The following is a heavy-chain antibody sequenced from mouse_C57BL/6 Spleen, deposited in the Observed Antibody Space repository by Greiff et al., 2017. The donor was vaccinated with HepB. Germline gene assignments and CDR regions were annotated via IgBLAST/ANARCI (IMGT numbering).Heavy chain of an antibody. CDR3: ARSIDYYGSSQYYAMDY. D-gene: IGHD1-1*01. CDR2: INPNNGGT. J-gene: IGHJ4*01. Sequence: EVQLQQSGPELVKPGASVKISCKASGYTFTDYYMNWVKQSHGKSLEWIGDINPNNGGTSYNQKFKGKATLTVDKSSSTAYMELRSLTSEDSAVYYCARSIDYYGSSQYYAMDYWGQGTSVTVSS. CDR1: GYTFTDYY. V-gene: IGHV1-26*01.